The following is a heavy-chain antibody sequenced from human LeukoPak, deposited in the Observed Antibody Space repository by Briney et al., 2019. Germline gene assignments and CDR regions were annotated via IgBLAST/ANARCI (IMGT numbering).Heavy chain of an antibody. CDR1: GYTFTIYG. V-gene: IGHV1-18*01. J-gene: IGHJ4*02. CDR3: ARDSKYYYDTSRWRPPVDY. D-gene: IGHD3-22*01. Sequence: GASVTVSCTASGYTFTIYGISWVRQAPGQRLEWMGWISPYNGNTNYAQKLQGRITMTTDTSTSTAYMELRSLRSDDTAVYYCARDSKYYYDTSRWRPPVDYWGQGTLVTVSS. CDR2: ISPYNGNT.